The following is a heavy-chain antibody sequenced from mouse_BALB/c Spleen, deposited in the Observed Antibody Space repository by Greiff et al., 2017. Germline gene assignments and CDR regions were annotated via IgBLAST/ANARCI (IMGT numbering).Heavy chain of an antibody. J-gene: IGHJ3*01. CDR2: IDPANGNT. CDR3: AILYGYDPFAY. D-gene: IGHD2-2*01. CDR1: GFNIKDTY. Sequence: EVHLVESGAELVKPGASVKLSCTASGFNIKDTYMHWVKQRPEQGLEWIGRIDPANGNTKYDPKFQGKATITADTSSNTAYLQLSSLTSEDTAVYYCAILYGYDPFAYWGQGTLVTVSA. V-gene: IGHV14-3*02.